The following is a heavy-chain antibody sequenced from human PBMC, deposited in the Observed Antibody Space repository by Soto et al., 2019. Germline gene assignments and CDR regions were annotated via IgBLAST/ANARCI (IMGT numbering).Heavy chain of an antibody. CDR3: ARGRYGDY. Sequence: QVHLVQSGAEVKKPGASVKVSCKCSGYTFTSYGITWVRQAPGQGLEWMGWISAHNYNTDYAQKLQGRVTVTRDTSTSKASMELRSLRSDDTAVYYCARGRYGDYWGKGALVTVSS. D-gene: IGHD1-1*01. J-gene: IGHJ4*02. CDR2: ISAHNYNT. V-gene: IGHV1-18*01. CDR1: GYTFTSYG.